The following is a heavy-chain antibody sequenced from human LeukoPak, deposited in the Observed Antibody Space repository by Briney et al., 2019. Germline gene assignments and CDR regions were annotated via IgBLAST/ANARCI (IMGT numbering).Heavy chain of an antibody. CDR1: GFTPSSYA. Sequence: PRGSLRLSCAASGFTPSSYAISWVRQAPREGLEWVSSISGSGSYTYYAASVKGRFTISRDNSKNTVHQQMNSLRAQETAVYYFATRSYYYGLDVCGQGTTVTVS. V-gene: IGHV3-23*01. CDR2: ISGSGSYT. J-gene: IGHJ6*02. CDR3: ATRSYYYGLDV.